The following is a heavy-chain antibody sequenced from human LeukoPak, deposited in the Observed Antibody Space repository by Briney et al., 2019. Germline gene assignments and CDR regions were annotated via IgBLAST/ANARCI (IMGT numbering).Heavy chain of an antibody. CDR3: ASTIAVAATDY. CDR2: INSYGSST. V-gene: IGHV3-74*01. J-gene: IGHJ4*02. D-gene: IGHD6-19*01. Sequence: PGGSLRLSCAASGFTFSSYWMHWVRQAPGKGLVWVSRINSYGSSTRYADSVKGRFTISRDNAKNTLYPQMNSQRAEDTAVYYCASTIAVAATDYWGQGTLVTVSS. CDR1: GFTFSSYW.